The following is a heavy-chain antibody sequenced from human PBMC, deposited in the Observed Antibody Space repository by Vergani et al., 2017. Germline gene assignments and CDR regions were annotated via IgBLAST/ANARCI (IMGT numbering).Heavy chain of an antibody. J-gene: IGHJ4*02. CDR2: IYHSGGA. V-gene: IGHV4-39*01. CDR1: GGSITSSSYY. D-gene: IGHD3-9*01. Sequence: QLDLQESGPGLVKPSETLSLPCTVPGGSITSSSYYLGWIRQPPGKGLEWIGNIYHSGGAYYNPSLKGRVTISVDTSKNQFSLEVTSVTAADTAIYFCARTESFILRYFHWALWGQGTLVTVSS. CDR3: ARTESFILRYFHWAL.